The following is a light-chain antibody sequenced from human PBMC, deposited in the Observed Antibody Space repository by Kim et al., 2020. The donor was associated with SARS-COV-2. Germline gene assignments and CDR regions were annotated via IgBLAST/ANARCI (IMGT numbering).Light chain of an antibody. J-gene: IGLJ3*02. V-gene: IGLV3-19*01. CDR3: NFRDSSGNHHLV. CDR1: SLRSYY. Sequence: SSELTQDPAVSVALGQTVRITCQGDSLRSYYASWYQQKPGQAPVLVIYGKNNRPSGIPDRFSGSSSGNTASLTITGAQAEDEADYYCNFRDSSGNHHLVF. CDR2: GKN.